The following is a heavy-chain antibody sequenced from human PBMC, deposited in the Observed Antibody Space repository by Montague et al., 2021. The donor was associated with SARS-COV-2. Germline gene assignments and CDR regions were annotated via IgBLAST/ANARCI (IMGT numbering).Heavy chain of an antibody. CDR3: ARDPFYYDILTGYIYPASYYYGMDV. J-gene: IGHJ6*02. V-gene: IGHV3-30*04. CDR2: LSYDGSNN. CDR1: VFTFSRYA. D-gene: IGHD3-9*01. Sequence: SLRLSCAASVFTFSRYAMHLVRQAPGKGLEWVAVLSYDGSNNYYXXSLQVLFTISRDNSKNTLYPQMNSLRAEDTAVYYCARDPFYYDILTGYIYPASYYYGMDVWGQGTTVTVSS.